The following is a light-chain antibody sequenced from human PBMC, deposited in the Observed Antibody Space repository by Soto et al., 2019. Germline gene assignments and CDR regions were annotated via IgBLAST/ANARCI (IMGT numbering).Light chain of an antibody. CDR1: QSVSSY. V-gene: IGKV3-11*01. CDR3: QQRSNWPPEFT. CDR2: DAS. J-gene: IGKJ3*01. Sequence: EIVLTQSPPTLSLSPGERATLSCRASQSVSSYLAWYQQKPGQAPRLLIYDASNRATGIPARFSGSGSGTAFTLTISSLEPEDFAVYCCQQRSNWPPEFTFGRGTKVDIK.